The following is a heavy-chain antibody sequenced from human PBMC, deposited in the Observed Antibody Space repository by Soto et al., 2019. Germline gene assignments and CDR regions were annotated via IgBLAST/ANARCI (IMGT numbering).Heavy chain of an antibody. CDR2: IDSYGSST. J-gene: IGHJ4*02. Sequence: EVQLVESGGGLVQPGGSLRLSCVASGFTFSSYWMHWVRQVPGKEPVWVSFIDSYGSSTKYADSVRGRFTISRDNAKNTLYLLMNSLRVEDRGGYYCVWGLGNSDHWVQGTLVTVSS. CDR3: VWGLGNSDH. CDR1: GFTFSSYW. V-gene: IGHV3-74*03. D-gene: IGHD3-10*01.